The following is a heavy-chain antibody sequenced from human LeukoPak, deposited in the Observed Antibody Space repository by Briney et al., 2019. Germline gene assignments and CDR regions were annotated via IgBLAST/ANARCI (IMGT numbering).Heavy chain of an antibody. CDR1: GGSVSSGSYY. CDR3: ARSYDSSGYWLDY. Sequence: SETLSLTCSVSGGSVSSGSYYWSWIRQPPGKGLEWIGYIYYSGSTNYNPSLKSRVTISVDTSKNQFSLKLSSVTAADTAVYYCARSYDSSGYWLDYWGQGTLVTVSS. D-gene: IGHD3-22*01. CDR2: IYYSGST. J-gene: IGHJ4*02. V-gene: IGHV4-61*01.